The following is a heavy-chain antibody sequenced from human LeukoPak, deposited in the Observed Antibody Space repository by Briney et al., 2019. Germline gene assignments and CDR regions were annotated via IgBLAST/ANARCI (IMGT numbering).Heavy chain of an antibody. CDR2: TSSSSSTI. J-gene: IGHJ5*02. CDR3: ARVHTSSYAADL. CDR1: GFAFSNYE. Sequence: GGSLRLSCVASGFAFSNYEMNWVRQAPGKGLEWISYTSSSSSTIDFADSVKGRFTISRDNARNSVYLQMNSLRAEDTAVYYCARVHTSSYAADLWGQGTLVTVSS. V-gene: IGHV3-48*03. D-gene: IGHD3-22*01.